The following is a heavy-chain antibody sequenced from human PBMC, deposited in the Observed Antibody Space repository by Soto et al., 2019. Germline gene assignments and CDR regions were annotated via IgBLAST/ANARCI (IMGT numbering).Heavy chain of an antibody. CDR1: GLTFNKYW. J-gene: IGHJ6*02. CDR3: ASVPGSPGYHGLDV. CDR2: IKQDGSEK. Sequence: EVQLVESGGGLVQPGGSLRLSCAASGLTFNKYWMTWVRQAPGKVLEWVATIKQDGSEKSNLDSVEGRFTISTDNARNSLSLQMNSLRVEDTAVYFCASVPGSPGYHGLDVWGQGTTVTVSS. D-gene: IGHD6-19*01. V-gene: IGHV3-7*03.